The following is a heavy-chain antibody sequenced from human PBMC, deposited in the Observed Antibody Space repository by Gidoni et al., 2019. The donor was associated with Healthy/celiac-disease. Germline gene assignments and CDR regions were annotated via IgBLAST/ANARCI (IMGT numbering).Heavy chain of an antibody. V-gene: IGHV3-33*01. D-gene: IGHD6-13*01. CDR1: GFTFSSYG. CDR2: IWYDGSNK. CDR3: ARSFAAAGNAFDI. Sequence: QVQLVESGGGVVQPGRSLRLSCAASGFTFSSYGMHWVRQAPGKGLEWVAVIWYDGSNKYYADSVKGRFTISRDNSKNTLYLQMNSLRAEDTAVYYCARSFAAAGNAFDIWGQGTMVTVSS. J-gene: IGHJ3*02.